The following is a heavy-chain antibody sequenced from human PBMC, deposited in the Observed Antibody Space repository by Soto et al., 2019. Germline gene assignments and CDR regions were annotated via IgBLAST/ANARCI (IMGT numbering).Heavy chain of an antibody. CDR1: GFTFSSYA. CDR2: ISGSGGST. CDR3: AKDREGVVVAATPDAFDI. J-gene: IGHJ3*02. V-gene: IGHV3-23*01. D-gene: IGHD2-15*01. Sequence: EVQLLESGGGLVQPGGSLRLSCAASGFTFSSYAMSWVRQAPGKGLEWVSAISGSGGSTYYADSVKGRFTISRDNSNNTLYLEMTSLRAEDTAVYYCAKDREGVVVAATPDAFDIWGQGTMVTVSS.